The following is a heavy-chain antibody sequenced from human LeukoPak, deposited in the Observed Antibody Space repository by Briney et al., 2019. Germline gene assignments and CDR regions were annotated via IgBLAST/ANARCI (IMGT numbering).Heavy chain of an antibody. CDR1: GGSMSRYY. Sequence: PSETLSLTCTVSGGSMSRYYWSWSRQPPGKGLEWIGDIYYSGSTNYNPSLNSRVTISVDTSKSQFSLKLSSVTAADTAVYYCARERSSGVSHAIDYWGQGTPVTVSS. J-gene: IGHJ4*02. V-gene: IGHV4-59*01. CDR2: IYYSGST. CDR3: ARERSSGVSHAIDY. D-gene: IGHD6-19*01.